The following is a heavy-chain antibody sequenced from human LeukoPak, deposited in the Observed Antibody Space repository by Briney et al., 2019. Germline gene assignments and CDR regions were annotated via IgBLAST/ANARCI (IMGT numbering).Heavy chain of an antibody. J-gene: IGHJ4*02. V-gene: IGHV4-4*07. Sequence: SETLSLTCTVSGGSMSSYYWSWVRQPAGKGLEWIGRIYASGSTYYNPSHKSRVTMSVDTSKNQFSLKLTSVTAADTAVYFCVRDVDTFFDYWGQGTLVTVSS. D-gene: IGHD5-18*01. CDR3: VRDVDTFFDY. CDR2: IYASGST. CDR1: GGSMSSYY.